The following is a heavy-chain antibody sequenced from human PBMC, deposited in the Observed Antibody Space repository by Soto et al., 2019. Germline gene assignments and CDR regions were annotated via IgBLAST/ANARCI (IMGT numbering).Heavy chain of an antibody. CDR1: GGSFSGYY. J-gene: IGHJ6*02. CDR3: ARWLGAYYYYGMDV. Sequence: RSLTCAVYGGSFSGYYWSWIRQPPGKGLEWIGEINHSGSTNYNPSLKSRVTISVDTSKNQFSLKLSSVTAADTAVYYCARWLGAYYYYGMDVWGQGTTVTVSS. D-gene: IGHD3-10*01. CDR2: INHSGST. V-gene: IGHV4-34*01.